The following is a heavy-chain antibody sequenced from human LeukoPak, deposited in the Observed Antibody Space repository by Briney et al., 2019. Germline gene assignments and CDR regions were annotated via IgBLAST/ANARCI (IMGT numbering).Heavy chain of an antibody. V-gene: IGHV3-11*01. J-gene: IGHJ4*02. CDR2: ISSGGSTI. CDR1: GFTFSDYY. Sequence: GGSLRLSCAASGFTFSDYYMSWIRQAPGKGLEWISYISSGGSTIYYADSLKGRFIISRDNTKNSLYLQMNSLRAEDTAVYFCAAWRGYTYGYVDYWGQGTLVTASS. CDR3: AAWRGYTYGYVDY. D-gene: IGHD5-18*01.